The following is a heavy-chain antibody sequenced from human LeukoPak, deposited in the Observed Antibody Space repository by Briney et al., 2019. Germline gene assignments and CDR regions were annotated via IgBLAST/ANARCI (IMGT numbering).Heavy chain of an antibody. Sequence: PSQTLSLTCTVSGGSISSCYWSWIRQPPGKGLEWIGYIYYSGSTNYNPSLKSRVTISVDTSKNQFSLKLSSVTAADTAVYYCARMRWYGDSRYFDLWGRGTLVIVSS. CDR3: ARMRWYGDSRYFDL. J-gene: IGHJ2*01. D-gene: IGHD4-17*01. CDR1: GGSISSCY. V-gene: IGHV4-59*01. CDR2: IYYSGST.